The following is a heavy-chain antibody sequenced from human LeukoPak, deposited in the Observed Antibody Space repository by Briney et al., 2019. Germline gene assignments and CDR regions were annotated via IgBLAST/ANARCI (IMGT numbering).Heavy chain of an antibody. CDR1: GFSLSTSGVG. CDR3: AREPRGHYYDSSGYLFDY. J-gene: IGHJ4*02. D-gene: IGHD3-22*01. CDR2: IYWNDDK. V-gene: IGHV2-5*01. Sequence: SGPTLVKPTQTLTLTCTFSGFSLSTSGVGVGWIRQPPGKALEWLALIYWNDDKRYSPSLKSRLTITKDTSKNQVVLTMTNMDPVDTATYYCAREPRGHYYDSSGYLFDYWGQGTLVTVSS.